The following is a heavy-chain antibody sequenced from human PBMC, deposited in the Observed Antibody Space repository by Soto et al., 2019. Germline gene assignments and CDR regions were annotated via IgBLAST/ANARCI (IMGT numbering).Heavy chain of an antibody. CDR1: GGSVSSGNYC. Sequence: PSETLSLTCTVSGGSVSSGNYCWSWIRQPPGKGLEWIGYIYYSGSTNYNPSLKSRVTISVDTSKNQFSLKLNSVTAADTAVYYCARSYDFWSGYPFWDPWGQGTQVTVSS. CDR2: IYYSGST. D-gene: IGHD3-3*01. J-gene: IGHJ5*02. CDR3: ARSYDFWSGYPFWDP. V-gene: IGHV4-61*01.